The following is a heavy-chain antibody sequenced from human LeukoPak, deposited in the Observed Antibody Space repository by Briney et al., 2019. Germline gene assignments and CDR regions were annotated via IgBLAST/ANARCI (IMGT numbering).Heavy chain of an antibody. CDR2: IYYSGST. D-gene: IGHD3-22*01. CDR3: ARDRYYYDSSGSAYYMDV. J-gene: IGHJ6*03. CDR1: GGSISSYY. Sequence: PETLSLTCTVSGGSISSYYWSWIRQPPGKGLEWIGYIYYSGSTNYNPSLKSRVTISVDTSKNQFSLKLSSVTAADTAVYYCARDRYYYDSSGSAYYMDVWGKGTTVTVSS. V-gene: IGHV4-59*01.